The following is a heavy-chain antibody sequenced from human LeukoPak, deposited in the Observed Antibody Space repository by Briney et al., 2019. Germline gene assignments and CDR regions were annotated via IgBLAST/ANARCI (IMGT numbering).Heavy chain of an antibody. CDR2: ISWNSGSI. Sequence: PGGSLRLSCAASGFTFDDYAMHWVRQAPGKGLEWVSGISWNSGSIGYADSVKGRFTISRDNAKNSLYLQMKSLRAEDTALYYCGKDVKLNRLNYFDYWGQGTLVTVSS. CDR1: GFTFDDYA. D-gene: IGHD6-25*01. J-gene: IGHJ4*02. CDR3: GKDVKLNRLNYFDY. V-gene: IGHV3-9*01.